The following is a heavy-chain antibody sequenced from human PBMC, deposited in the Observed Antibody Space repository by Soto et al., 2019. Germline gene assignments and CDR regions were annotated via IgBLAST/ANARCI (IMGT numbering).Heavy chain of an antibody. CDR3: ASGVTSAIAAAGYDMDV. J-gene: IGHJ6*02. Sequence: QVQLVQSGAEVKKPGSSVKVSCKASGSTFSSYAISWVRQAPGQGLEWMGWIIPIFCTANYAQKYQGTVTIRADESTSTAYKKLSSQRSEATDVYYCASGVTSAIAAAGYDMDVWGQGTTVTVYS. V-gene: IGHV1-69*01. D-gene: IGHD6-13*01. CDR1: GSTFSSYA. CDR2: IIPIFCTA.